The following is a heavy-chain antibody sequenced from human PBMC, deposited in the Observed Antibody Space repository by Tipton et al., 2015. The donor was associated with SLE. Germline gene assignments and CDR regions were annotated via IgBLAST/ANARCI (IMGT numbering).Heavy chain of an antibody. CDR3: ARGARYDYDFWSESDY. D-gene: IGHD3-3*01. J-gene: IGHJ4*02. V-gene: IGHV3-30*04. Sequence: SLRLSCAASGFTFSNYAILLVLQAPGKGLEWVAIISYDGSNKYFAYSVKGRFTISRDDSKNTLYLQMHSLRAEDTAIYYCARGARYDYDFWSESDYWGQGTLVTVSS. CDR1: GFTFSNYA. CDR2: ISYDGSNK.